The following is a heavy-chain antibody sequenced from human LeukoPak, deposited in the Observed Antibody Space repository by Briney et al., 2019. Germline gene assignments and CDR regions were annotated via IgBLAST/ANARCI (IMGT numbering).Heavy chain of an antibody. Sequence: PGGSLRLSCAASGFTFNNYWMTWVRQAPGKGLEWVANIKQDGSEKYYVDSVKGRFTISRDNSKNTLFLQMNSLRVEDTAMYYCAKRGGSYSIDYWGQGTLVTVSS. D-gene: IGHD1-26*01. CDR1: GFTFNNYW. V-gene: IGHV3-7*01. J-gene: IGHJ4*02. CDR3: AKRGGSYSIDY. CDR2: IKQDGSEK.